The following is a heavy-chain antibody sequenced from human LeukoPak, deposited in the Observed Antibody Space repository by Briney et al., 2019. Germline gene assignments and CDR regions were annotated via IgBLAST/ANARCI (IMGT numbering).Heavy chain of an antibody. CDR1: GGTFSSYA. V-gene: IGHV1-69*06. J-gene: IGHJ4*02. Sequence: SVKVSCKASGGTFSSYAISWVRQAPGQGLGWMGGIIPIFGTANYAQKFQGRVTITADKSTSTAYMELSSLRSEDTAVYYCARAARYFDWLLYEDYWGQGTLATVSS. CDR3: ARAARYFDWLLYEDY. CDR2: IIPIFGTA. D-gene: IGHD3-9*01.